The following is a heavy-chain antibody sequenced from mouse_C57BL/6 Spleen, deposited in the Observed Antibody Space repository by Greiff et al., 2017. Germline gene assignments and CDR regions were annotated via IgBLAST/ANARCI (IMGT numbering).Heavy chain of an antibody. CDR2: IDPNSGGT. CDR1: GYTFTSYW. J-gene: IGHJ2*01. Sequence: QVQLQQPGAELVKPGASVKLSCKASGYTFTSYWMHWVKQRPGRGLGWIGRIDPNSGGTKYNEKFKSKATLTVDKPSSTAYMQLSSLTSEDSAVYYCARSVNSNYFDYWGQGTTLTVSS. CDR3: ARSVNSNYFDY. V-gene: IGHV1-72*01. D-gene: IGHD2-5*01.